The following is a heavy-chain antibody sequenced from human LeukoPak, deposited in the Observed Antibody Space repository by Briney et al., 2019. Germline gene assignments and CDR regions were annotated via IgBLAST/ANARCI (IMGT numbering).Heavy chain of an antibody. D-gene: IGHD3-3*01. V-gene: IGHV3-7*01. CDR1: GFTFSSYW. J-gene: IGHJ4*02. CDR3: ATAYYDFWSGYW. Sequence: GXXRLSCAASGFTFSSYWMSWVRQAPGKGLEWVANIKQDGSEKYYVDSVKGGFTISRDNAKNSLYLQMNSLRAEDTAVYYCATAYYDFWSGYWWGQGTLVTVSS. CDR2: IKQDGSEK.